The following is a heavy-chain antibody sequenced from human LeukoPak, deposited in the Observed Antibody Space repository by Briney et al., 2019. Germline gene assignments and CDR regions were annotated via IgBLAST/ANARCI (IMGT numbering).Heavy chain of an antibody. CDR3: ARDKQLDWAHYYYYYMEV. CDR2: INPDSGGT. D-gene: IGHD1-1*01. J-gene: IGHJ6*03. Sequence: GASVKVSCKASGYTFTGYYMHWVRQAPGQGLEWMGWINPDSGGTNYAQKFQGRVTMTRDTSISTVYMELSRLKSDDTAVYYCARDKQLDWAHYYYYYMEVWGKGTAVTVSS. V-gene: IGHV1-2*02. CDR1: GYTFTGYY.